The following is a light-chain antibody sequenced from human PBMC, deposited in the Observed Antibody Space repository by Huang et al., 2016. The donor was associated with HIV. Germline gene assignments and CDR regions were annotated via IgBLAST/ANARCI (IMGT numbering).Light chain of an antibody. CDR2: WAS. J-gene: IGKJ2*01. CDR3: QQYYSTLMYT. V-gene: IGKV4-1*01. Sequence: DIVMTQSPDSLAVSLGERATINCKSSQSVLSSSNNKNYLAWYQKKPGQPPKLLISWASTREAGVPDRSSGSGSGTDFTLTISSLQAEDVAVYYCQQYYSTLMYTFGQGTKLEIK. CDR1: QSVLSSSNNKNY.